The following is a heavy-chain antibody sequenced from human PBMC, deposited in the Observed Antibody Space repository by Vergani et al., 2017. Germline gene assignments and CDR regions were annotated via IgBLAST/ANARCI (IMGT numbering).Heavy chain of an antibody. J-gene: IGHJ6*02. V-gene: IGHV1-69*08. CDR2: IIPILGIA. D-gene: IGHD5-18*01. CDR3: AREGDVDTAMVTGYYYGMDV. CDR1: GGTFSSYT. Sequence: QVQLVQSGAEVKKPGSSVKVSCKASGGTFSSYTISWVRQAPGQGLEWMGRIIPILGIANYAQKFQGRVTITADKSTSTAYVELSSLRSEDTAVYYCAREGDVDTAMVTGYYYGMDVWGQGTTVTVSS.